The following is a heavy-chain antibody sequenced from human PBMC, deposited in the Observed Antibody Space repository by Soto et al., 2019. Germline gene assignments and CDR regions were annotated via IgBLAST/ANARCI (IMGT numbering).Heavy chain of an antibody. D-gene: IGHD1-26*01. Sequence: QVQLVESGGGVVRPGASLRLSCAAFANYAMHWVRQAPRQGLEWVAAIWFDGSSKGYADSVKGRFTISRDNAENRLCLQMDGLRVEDTALYYCATGSIGLDNWGQGTLVTVSS. J-gene: IGHJ4*02. V-gene: IGHV3-33*03. CDR1: FANYA. CDR3: ATGSIGLDN. CDR2: IWFDGSSK.